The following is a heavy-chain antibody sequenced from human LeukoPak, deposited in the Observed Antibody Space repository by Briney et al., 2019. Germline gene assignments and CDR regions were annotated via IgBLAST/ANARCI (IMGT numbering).Heavy chain of an antibody. Sequence: SQTLSLTCTVSGGSISSGDYYWSWIRQPPGKGLEWIGYIYYSGSTNYNPSLKSRVTISVDTSKNQFSLKLSSVTAADTAVYYCARQNKTTPITIFGVVIPLYYMDVWGKGTTVTVSS. V-gene: IGHV4-30-4*08. D-gene: IGHD3-3*01. CDR1: GGSISSGDYY. CDR2: IYYSGST. J-gene: IGHJ6*03. CDR3: ARQNKTTPITIFGVVIPLYYMDV.